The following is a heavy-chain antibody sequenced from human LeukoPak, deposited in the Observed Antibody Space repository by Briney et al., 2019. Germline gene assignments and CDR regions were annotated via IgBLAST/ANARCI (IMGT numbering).Heavy chain of an antibody. D-gene: IGHD3-22*01. J-gene: IGHJ3*02. V-gene: IGHV4-59*08. CDR2: IYYSGST. CDR3: ARAYYYDSSGYWPLPDAFDI. Sequence: PSETLSLTCTVSGGSISSYYWSWIRQPPGKGLEWIGYIYYSGSTNYNPSLKSRVTISVDTSKNQFSLKLSSVTAADTAVYYCARAYYYDSSGYWPLPDAFDIWGQGTMATVSS. CDR1: GGSISSYY.